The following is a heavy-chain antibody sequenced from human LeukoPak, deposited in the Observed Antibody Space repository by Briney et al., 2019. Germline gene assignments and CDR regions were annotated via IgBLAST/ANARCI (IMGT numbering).Heavy chain of an antibody. Sequence: GGSLRLSCAASGFTFSSYSINWVRQAPGKGLEWVGRTRNEANIYTTKYAASVKGRFTISRDDSKNSLYLQTNSLKTEDTAVYYCASPVGATTVRAFDIWGQGTMVTVSS. V-gene: IGHV3-72*01. CDR3: ASPVGATTVRAFDI. CDR1: GFTFSSYS. J-gene: IGHJ3*02. CDR2: TRNEANIYTT. D-gene: IGHD1-26*01.